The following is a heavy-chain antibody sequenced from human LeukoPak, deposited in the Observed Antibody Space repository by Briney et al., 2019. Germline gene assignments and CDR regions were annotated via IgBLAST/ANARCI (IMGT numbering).Heavy chain of an antibody. D-gene: IGHD3-10*01. Sequence: ASVKVSCKASGYTFTGYYMHWVRQAPGQGLEWMGWINPNSGGTNYAQKFQGRVTMTRDTSISTAYMELNRLRSDDTAVYYCARDRDYGSGIFDYWGKEPLVTVS. V-gene: IGHV1-2*02. CDR1: GYTFTGYY. CDR3: ARDRDYGSGIFDY. CDR2: INPNSGGT. J-gene: IGHJ4*02.